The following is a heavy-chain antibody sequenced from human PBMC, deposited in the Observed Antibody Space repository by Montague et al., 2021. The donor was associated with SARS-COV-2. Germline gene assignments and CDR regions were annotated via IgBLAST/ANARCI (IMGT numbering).Heavy chain of an antibody. J-gene: IGHJ3*02. V-gene: IGHV4-31*03. CDR2: IYYSGST. CDR1: GSSISSGGYY. Sequence: TLSLTCTVSGSSISSGGYYWSWIRQHPGKGLEWIGYIYYSGSTXYKPSLKSRVTISVDTSKNQFSLKLSSVTAADTAVYYCARVQGITMIVVVIGAFDIWGQGTMVTVSS. CDR3: ARVQGITMIVVVIGAFDI. D-gene: IGHD3-22*01.